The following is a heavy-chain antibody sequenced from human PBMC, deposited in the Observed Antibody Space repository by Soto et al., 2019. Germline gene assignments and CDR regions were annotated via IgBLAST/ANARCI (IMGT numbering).Heavy chain of an antibody. J-gene: IGHJ6*02. CDR1: GGTFSSYA. CDR3: ARLRWFEDYYYGMDV. V-gene: IGHV1-69*01. D-gene: IGHD3-10*01. CDR2: IIPIFGTA. Sequence: QVQLVQSGAEVKKPGSLVKVSCKASGGTFSSYARSWVRQAPGQGIEWMGGIIPIFGTANYAQKFQGRVTITADESTSTAYMELSSLRSEDTAVYYCARLRWFEDYYYGMDVWGQGTTVTVSS.